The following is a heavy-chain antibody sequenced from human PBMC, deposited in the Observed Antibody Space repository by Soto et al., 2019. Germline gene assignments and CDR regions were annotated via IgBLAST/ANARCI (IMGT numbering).Heavy chain of an antibody. D-gene: IGHD3-16*02. CDR2: IYYSGST. Sequence: QVQLQESGPGLVKPSQTLSLTCTVSGGSISSGGYYWSWIRQHPGKGLEWIGDIYYSGSTYYNPSLKSRVTISVDTSKNQFSLKLSSVTAADTAVYYCARGIMITFGGVIVPRSPSSYWYFDLWGRGTLVTVSS. V-gene: IGHV4-31*03. J-gene: IGHJ2*01. CDR3: ARGIMITFGGVIVPRSPSSYWYFDL. CDR1: GGSISSGGYY.